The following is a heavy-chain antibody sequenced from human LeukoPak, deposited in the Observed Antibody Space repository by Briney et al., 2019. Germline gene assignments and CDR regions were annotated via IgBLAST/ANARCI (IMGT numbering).Heavy chain of an antibody. J-gene: IGHJ4*02. V-gene: IGHV4-39*01. CDR1: SGSISSSSYY. CDR2: IYYSGST. Sequence: SETLSLTCTVSSGSISSSSYYWGWIRQPPGKGLEWIGSIYYSGSTYYNPSLKSRVTISVDTSKNQFSLKLSSVTAADTAVYYCARQPQRGRHFDYWGQGTLVTVSS. D-gene: IGHD2-2*01. CDR3: ARQPQRGRHFDY.